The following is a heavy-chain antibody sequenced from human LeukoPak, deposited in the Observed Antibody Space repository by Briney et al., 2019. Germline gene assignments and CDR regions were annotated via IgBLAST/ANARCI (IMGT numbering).Heavy chain of an antibody. CDR1: GGTLANYA. Sequence: ASVKVSCKASGGTLANYAVSWVRQAPGQGLEWMGWINPNSGGTNYAQKLQGRVTMTTDTSTSTAYMELRSLRSDDTAVYYCARRVPAADYYYYYYMDVWGKGTTVTVSS. V-gene: IGHV1-18*01. D-gene: IGHD2-2*01. CDR2: INPNSGGT. CDR3: ARRVPAADYYYYYYMDV. J-gene: IGHJ6*03.